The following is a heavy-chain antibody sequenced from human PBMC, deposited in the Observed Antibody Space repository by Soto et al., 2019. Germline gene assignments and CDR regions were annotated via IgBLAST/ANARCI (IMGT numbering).Heavy chain of an antibody. D-gene: IGHD1-20*01. CDR3: AKPPDYNWNDY. J-gene: IGHJ4*02. V-gene: IGHV3-23*01. Sequence: EVPLLESGGGLVQPGGSLRLSCAASGFTFSSYTMSWVRQAPGKGLEWISAVSGSGGSTDYADSVKGRFTISRDNSTDTLYLQMNNLRAEDTAVYYCAKPPDYNWNDYWGQGTLVTVSS. CDR1: GFTFSSYT. CDR2: VSGSGGST.